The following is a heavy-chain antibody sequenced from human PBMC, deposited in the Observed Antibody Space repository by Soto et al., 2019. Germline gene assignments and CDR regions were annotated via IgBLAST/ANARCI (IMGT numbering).Heavy chain of an antibody. CDR1: GFSLSTSGVG. Sequence: QITLKESGPTLVKPTQTLTLTCTFSGFSLSTSGVGVGWIRQPPGKALEWLALIYWDDDKRYSPSLKSRRTITKDTSKNQVVLTRTNRDPGDTATHYCAHTVAYQLLVSRTGRTSSYFDYWGQGTRVTGSS. CDR3: AHTVAYQLLVSRTGRTSSYFDY. D-gene: IGHD2-2*01. V-gene: IGHV2-5*02. CDR2: IYWDDDK. J-gene: IGHJ4*02.